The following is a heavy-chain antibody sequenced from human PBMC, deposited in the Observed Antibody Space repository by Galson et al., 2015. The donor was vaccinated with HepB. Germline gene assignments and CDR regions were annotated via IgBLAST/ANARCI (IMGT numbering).Heavy chain of an antibody. D-gene: IGHD4-17*01. CDR1: GFTFSSYG. V-gene: IGHV3-33*08. CDR3: ARDSGAPDYGDNAFDI. CDR2: IWYDGSNK. J-gene: IGHJ3*02. Sequence: SLRLSCAASGFTFSSYGMHWVRQAPGKGLEWVAVIWYDGSNKYYADSVKGRFTISRDNSKNTLYLQMNSLRAEDTAVYYCARDSGAPDYGDNAFDIWGQGTMVTVSS.